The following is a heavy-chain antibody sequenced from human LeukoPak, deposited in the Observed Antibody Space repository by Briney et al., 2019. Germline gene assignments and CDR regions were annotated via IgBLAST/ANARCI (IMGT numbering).Heavy chain of an antibody. CDR2: INPNSGGT. Sequence: GASVKVSCKASGYTFTGYYMHWVRQAPGQGLEWMGWINPNSGGTNYAQKFQGRVTMTIDTSISTTYMELRSLRSDDTAVYYCAREEWLLQHYFDYWGQGTLVTVSS. CDR1: GYTFTGYY. J-gene: IGHJ4*02. V-gene: IGHV1-2*02. CDR3: AREEWLLQHYFDY. D-gene: IGHD3-3*01.